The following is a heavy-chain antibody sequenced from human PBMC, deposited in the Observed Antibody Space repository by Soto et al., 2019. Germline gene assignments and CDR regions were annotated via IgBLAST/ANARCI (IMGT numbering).Heavy chain of an antibody. Sequence: GSLRLSCAASGFTFSVHSMNWVRRAPGKGLEWVSYISSTSSARYYADSVRGRFTISRDNVKYSLYLQMNSLTDEDTAVYYCSRDSDIYYGMDVSGQGTPVTVFS. CDR2: ISSTSSAR. V-gene: IGHV3-48*02. CDR1: GFTFSVHS. CDR3: SRDSDIYYGMDV. D-gene: IGHD3-9*01. J-gene: IGHJ6*02.